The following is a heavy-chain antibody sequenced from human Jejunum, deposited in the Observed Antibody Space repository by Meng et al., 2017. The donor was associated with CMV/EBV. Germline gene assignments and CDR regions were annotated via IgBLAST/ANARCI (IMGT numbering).Heavy chain of an antibody. D-gene: IGHD4-11*01. CDR1: EFSVSTNY. CDR3: ARACRQVSNCYLDS. V-gene: IGHV3-53*01. CDR2: IRGDDST. Sequence: AGSEFSVSTNYMSWVRQATGKGLEWVSFIRGDDSTSYTDSVQGRFTISRDNSKNTVYLQMNSLRAEDTAVYYCARACRQVSNCYLDSWGQGILVTVSS. J-gene: IGHJ4*02.